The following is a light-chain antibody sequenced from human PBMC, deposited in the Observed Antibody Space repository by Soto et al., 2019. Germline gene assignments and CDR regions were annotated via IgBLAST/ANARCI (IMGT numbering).Light chain of an antibody. CDR2: EVT. J-gene: IGLJ2*01. V-gene: IGLV2-23*02. Sequence: QSALTQPASVSGSPGQSITISCTGTSRDVGSYNLVSWYQQHPGKAPKLIIYEVTKQPSGVSYRFSGSKSGNTASLTISDLQADDEAEYHCSSSAGGSILVFGGGTKVTVL. CDR1: SRDVGSYNL. CDR3: SSSAGGSILV.